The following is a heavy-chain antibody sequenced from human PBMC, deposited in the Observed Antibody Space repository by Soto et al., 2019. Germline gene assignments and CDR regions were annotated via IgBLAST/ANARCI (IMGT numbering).Heavy chain of an antibody. CDR1: GYSFTSYW. CDR2: IYPGDSDT. CDR3: AGGGVRGVITRTRDYYGMDV. D-gene: IGHD3-10*01. Sequence: GESLKISCKGSGYSFTSYWIGWVRQMPGKGLEWMGIIYPGDSDTRYSPSFQVQVTISADKSISTAYLQWSSLKASDTAMYYCAGGGVRGVITRTRDYYGMDVWGQGTTVTVSS. J-gene: IGHJ6*02. V-gene: IGHV5-51*01.